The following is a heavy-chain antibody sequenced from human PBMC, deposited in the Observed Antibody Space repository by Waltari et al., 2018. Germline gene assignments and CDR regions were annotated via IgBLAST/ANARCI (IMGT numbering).Heavy chain of an antibody. Sequence: HLLESGGGLVEPGGSLRLSCAGLGITLSNRAISWVRQASGIGLGCVSFFMCGGASAYYSDSVGGRFTISRDNAKNTLYLEMNRLWAYYTAVYFCGIWITNYHALDVWGQGTTVTVS. J-gene: IGHJ6*02. V-gene: IGHV3-23*01. CDR2: FMCGGASA. D-gene: IGHD2-21*01. CDR3: GIWITNYHALDV. CDR1: GITLSNRA.